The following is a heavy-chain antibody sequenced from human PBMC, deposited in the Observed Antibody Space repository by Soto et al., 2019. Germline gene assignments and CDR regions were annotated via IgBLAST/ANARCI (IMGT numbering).Heavy chain of an antibody. J-gene: IGHJ6*02. CDR3: ARESGPSDYYYYGMDG. D-gene: IGHD1-26*01. V-gene: IGHV3-30-3*01. Sequence: GGSMRLSCAASGFTFSSYAMHWVRQAPGKGLEWVAVISYDGSNKYYADSVKGRFTISRDNSKNTLYLQMNSLRAEDTAVYYCARESGPSDYYYYGMDGWGQGTTVTVAS. CDR1: GFTFSSYA. CDR2: ISYDGSNK.